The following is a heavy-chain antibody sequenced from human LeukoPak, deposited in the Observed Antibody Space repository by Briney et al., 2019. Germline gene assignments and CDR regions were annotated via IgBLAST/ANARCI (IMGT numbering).Heavy chain of an antibody. Sequence: GGSLRLSCAAFGFTFSSYAMSWVRQAPGKGLEWVSTISNSGGSTSYADSVKGRFTISRDNSKNTLYLQMNSLRAEDTAVYYCATDYYDSSGGLDYWGQGTLVTVSS. D-gene: IGHD3-22*01. V-gene: IGHV3-23*01. CDR1: GFTFSSYA. CDR3: ATDYYDSSGGLDY. J-gene: IGHJ4*02. CDR2: ISNSGGST.